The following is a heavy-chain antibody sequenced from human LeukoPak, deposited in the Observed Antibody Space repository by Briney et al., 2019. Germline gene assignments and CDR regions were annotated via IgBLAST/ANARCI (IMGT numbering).Heavy chain of an antibody. CDR1: GGTFSSYA. D-gene: IGHD3-22*01. V-gene: IGHV1-8*03. CDR2: MNPKSGNT. Sequence: ASVKVSCKASGGTFSSYAISWVRQATGQGLEWMGWMNPKSGNTGHAQKFQGRVTITRDTSTSTVYMELSSLRSEDTAVYYCAREYGGIVVVINPPNWFDPWGQGTLVTVSS. CDR3: AREYGGIVVVINPPNWFDP. J-gene: IGHJ5*02.